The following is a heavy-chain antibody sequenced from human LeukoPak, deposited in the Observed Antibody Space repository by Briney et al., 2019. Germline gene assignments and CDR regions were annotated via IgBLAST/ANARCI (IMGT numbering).Heavy chain of an antibody. Sequence: GGSLRLSCAASGFTFSGYAMSWVRQAPGQGLEWVSGICGNGDCTYYADSVKGRFTISRDNSKNTVYLQMNSLRAEDTAVYYCAKGGIVVVLGDCGQGTLVTVSS. CDR2: ICGNGDCT. CDR3: AKGGIVVVLGD. CDR1: GFTFSGYA. J-gene: IGHJ4*02. V-gene: IGHV3-23*01. D-gene: IGHD3-22*01.